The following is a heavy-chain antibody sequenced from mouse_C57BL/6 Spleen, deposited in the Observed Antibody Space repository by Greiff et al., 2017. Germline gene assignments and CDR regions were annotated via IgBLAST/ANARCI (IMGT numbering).Heavy chain of an antibody. Sequence: EVQLQQSGPELVKPGASVKISCKASGYTFTDYYMNWVKQSHGKSLEWIGDINPNNGGTSYNQKFKGKATLTVDKSSSTAYMELRSLTAEDSAVYYCAGDPHHYGSSFYYYAMDYWGQGTSVTVSS. D-gene: IGHD1-1*01. CDR3: AGDPHHYGSSFYYYAMDY. J-gene: IGHJ4*01. V-gene: IGHV1-26*01. CDR2: INPNNGGT. CDR1: GYTFTDYY.